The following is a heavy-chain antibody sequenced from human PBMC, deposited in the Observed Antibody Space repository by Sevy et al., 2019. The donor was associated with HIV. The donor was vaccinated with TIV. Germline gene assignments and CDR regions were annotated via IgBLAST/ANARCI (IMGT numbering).Heavy chain of an antibody. Sequence: GGSLRLSCVASGFSLNNYWMNWVRQAPGKGLEWVANINQEGCVKYYVDSARGRFTISRDNAWDLVFLQMRSLRVDDPALYYCVKAIAKDGSFWGQGTLVTVSS. CDR2: INQEGCVK. CDR1: GFSLNNYW. CDR3: VKAIAKDGSF. J-gene: IGHJ4*02. V-gene: IGHV3-7*01. D-gene: IGHD6-13*01.